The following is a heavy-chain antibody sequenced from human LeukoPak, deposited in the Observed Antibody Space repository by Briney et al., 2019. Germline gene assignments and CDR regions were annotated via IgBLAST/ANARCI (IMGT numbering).Heavy chain of an antibody. Sequence: PSETLSLTCAVYGGSFSGYYWSWIRQPPGKGLEWIGEIIHSGSTNYNPSLKSRVTISVDTSKNQFSLKLSSVTAADTAVYYCARVQESQIDYYFDYWGQGTLVTVSS. CDR3: ARVQESQIDYYFDY. J-gene: IGHJ4*02. CDR2: IIHSGST. CDR1: GGSFSGYY. V-gene: IGHV4-34*12. D-gene: IGHD3-9*01.